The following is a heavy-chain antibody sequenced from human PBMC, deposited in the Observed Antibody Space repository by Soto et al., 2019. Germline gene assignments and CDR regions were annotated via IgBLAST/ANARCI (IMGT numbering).Heavy chain of an antibody. CDR2: ISYDGSNK. V-gene: IGHV3-30*18. CDR3: AKGSSAVSGTFPRH. D-gene: IGHD6-19*01. J-gene: IGHJ3*01. Sequence: QVQLVESGGGVVQPGRSLRLSCAASGFTFSSYGMHWVRQAPGKGLEWVAVISYDGSNKYYADSVKGRFTISRDNSKNTLSLQLNSLRAEDTAVYYCAKGSSAVSGTFPRHWGQGTMVTVSS. CDR1: GFTFSSYG.